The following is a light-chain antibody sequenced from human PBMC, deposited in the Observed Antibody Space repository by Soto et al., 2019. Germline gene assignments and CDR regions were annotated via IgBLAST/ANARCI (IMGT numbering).Light chain of an antibody. V-gene: IGKV1-5*01. CDR1: QSIRNW. J-gene: IGKJ1*01. Sequence: DIQMTQSPSTLSASAGERVTITCRASQSIRNWLAWYQDKPGKAPKLLIYGASSWESGVPSRFSGSGSGTEFPLTIGGLHPDDFGTYYCQHYNAFPWPFGQGTKVEIK. CDR3: QHYNAFPWP. CDR2: GAS.